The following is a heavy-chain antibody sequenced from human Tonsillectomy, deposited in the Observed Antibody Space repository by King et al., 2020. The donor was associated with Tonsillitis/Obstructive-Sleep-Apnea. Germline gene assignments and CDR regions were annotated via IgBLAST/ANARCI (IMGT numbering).Heavy chain of an antibody. CDR1: GFTFSSYA. J-gene: IGHJ6*02. CDR3: AREEVVSSLPGMDV. V-gene: IGHV3-30*04. D-gene: IGHD2-2*01. Sequence: VQLVESGGGVVQPGRSLRLSCAASGFTFSSYAMHWVRQAPGKGLEWVAVISYDGSNKYYADSVKGRFTISRDNSKNTLYLQMNSLRAEDTAVYYCAREEVVSSLPGMDVWGQGTTVTVSS. CDR2: ISYDGSNK.